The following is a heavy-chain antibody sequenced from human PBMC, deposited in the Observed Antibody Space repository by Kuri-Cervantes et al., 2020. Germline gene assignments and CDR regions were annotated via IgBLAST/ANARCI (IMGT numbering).Heavy chain of an antibody. CDR3: ADDYVWGSYLQN. J-gene: IGHJ1*01. D-gene: IGHD3-16*02. V-gene: IGHV4-34*01. CDR2: INHSGST. Sequence: LSCAVYGGSFSGYYWSWIRQPPGKGLEWIGEINHSGSTNYNPSLKSRVTISVDTSKNQFSLKLSSVTAADTAVYYCADDYVWGSYLQNWGQGTLVTVSS. CDR1: GGSFSGYY.